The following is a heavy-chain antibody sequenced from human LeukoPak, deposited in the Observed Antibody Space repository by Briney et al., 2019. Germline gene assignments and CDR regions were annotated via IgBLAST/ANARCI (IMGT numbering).Heavy chain of an antibody. V-gene: IGHV1-2*02. CDR3: ARDETLGYCSSTSGPEYYYYYMDV. J-gene: IGHJ6*03. Sequence: WASVKVSCTASGYTFTGYYMHWVRQAPGQGLEWMGWINTNSGGTNYAQKSQGRVTMTRDTSISTAYMELSRLRADDTAVYYCARDETLGYCSSTSGPEYYYYYMDVWGKGTTVTVSS. D-gene: IGHD2-2*01. CDR2: INTNSGGT. CDR1: GYTFTGYY.